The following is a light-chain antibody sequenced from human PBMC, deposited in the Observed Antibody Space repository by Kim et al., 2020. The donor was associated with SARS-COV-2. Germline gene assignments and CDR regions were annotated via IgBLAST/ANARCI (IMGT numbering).Light chain of an antibody. J-gene: IGLJ2*01. CDR3: QTWDSTTVV. V-gene: IGLV3-1*01. Sequence: SVSPGQTASITCSGDKLGDKYACWYQQNPGQSPVLVIYQDTKRPSGIPERFSGSKSGNTATLTISGTQAMDEADYYCQTWDSTTVVFGGGTQLTVL. CDR1: KLGDKY. CDR2: QDT.